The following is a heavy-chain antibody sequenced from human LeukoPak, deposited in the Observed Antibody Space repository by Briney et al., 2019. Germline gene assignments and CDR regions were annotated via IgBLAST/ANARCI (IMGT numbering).Heavy chain of an antibody. J-gene: IGHJ4*02. V-gene: IGHV3-33*01. CDR3: ARGGSGSYYSERAPFDY. Sequence: QPGGSLRLSCAASGFTFSSYGMHWVRQAPGKGLEWVAVIWYDGSNKYYADSVKGRFTISRDNSKNTLYLQMNSLRAEDTAVYYCARGGSGSYYSERAPFDYWGQGTLVTVSS. D-gene: IGHD3-10*01. CDR1: GFTFSSYG. CDR2: IWYDGSNK.